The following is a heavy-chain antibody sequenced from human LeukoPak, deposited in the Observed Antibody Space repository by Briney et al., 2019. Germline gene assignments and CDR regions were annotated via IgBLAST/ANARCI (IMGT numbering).Heavy chain of an antibody. CDR1: GFTFSSYG. V-gene: IGHV3-30*18. CDR2: ISYDGSNK. D-gene: IGHD6-13*01. Sequence: GGSLRLSCAASGFTFSSYGMHWVRQAPGKGLEWVAVISYDGSNKCYADSVKGRFTISRDNSKNTLYLQMNSLRAEDTAVYYCAKDMGGQQQLDRSHFDYWGQGTLVTVSS. CDR3: AKDMGGQQQLDRSHFDY. J-gene: IGHJ4*02.